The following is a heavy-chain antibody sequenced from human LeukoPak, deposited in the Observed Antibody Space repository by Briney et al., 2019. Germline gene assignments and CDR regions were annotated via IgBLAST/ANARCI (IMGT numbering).Heavy chain of an antibody. CDR1: GFTFSSYS. V-gene: IGHV3-30*18. Sequence: GGSLRLSCAASGFTFSSYSMNWVRQAPGKGLEWVAVISYDGSNKYYADSVKGRFTISRDNSKNTLYLQMNSLRAEDTAVYYCAKAPRTPRYYYDSSGTFFDYWGQGTLVTVSS. CDR2: ISYDGSNK. D-gene: IGHD3-22*01. CDR3: AKAPRTPRYYYDSSGTFFDY. J-gene: IGHJ4*02.